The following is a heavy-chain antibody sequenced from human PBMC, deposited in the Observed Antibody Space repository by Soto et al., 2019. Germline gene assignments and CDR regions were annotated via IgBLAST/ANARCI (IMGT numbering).Heavy chain of an antibody. Sequence: ASVKVSCKVSGYSLTELSMHWVRQAPGKGLEWMGGFDPKDGETVYAQKFQGRVTMTEDTSTDTAYMELSSLRSEDTAVFHCATEPRDNYYYRSGGEYWGQGTQVTVSS. CDR3: ATEPRDNYYYRSGGEY. CDR1: GYSLTELS. J-gene: IGHJ4*02. V-gene: IGHV1-24*01. D-gene: IGHD3-22*01. CDR2: FDPKDGET.